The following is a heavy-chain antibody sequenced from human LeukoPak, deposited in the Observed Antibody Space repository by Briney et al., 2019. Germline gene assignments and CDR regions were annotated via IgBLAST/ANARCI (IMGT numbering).Heavy chain of an antibody. J-gene: IGHJ4*02. CDR3: ARGMITFGGVIEAYFDY. V-gene: IGHV4-34*01. Sequence: SETLSLTCTVSGGSISSYYWSWIRQPPGKGLEWIGEINHSGSTNYNPSLKSRVTISVDTSKNQFSLRLSSVTAADTAVYYCARGMITFGGVIEAYFDYWGQGTLVTVSS. CDR2: INHSGST. D-gene: IGHD3-16*02. CDR1: GGSISSYY.